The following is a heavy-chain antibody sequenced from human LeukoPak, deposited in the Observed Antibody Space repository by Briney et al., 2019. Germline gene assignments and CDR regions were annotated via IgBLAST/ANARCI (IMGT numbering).Heavy chain of an antibody. CDR1: VGTFSSYA. V-gene: IGHV1-69*06. J-gene: IGHJ6*03. CDR2: IIPFFGTA. D-gene: IGHD6-6*01. CDR3: ASWLASRPGYYYYYYMDV. Sequence: ASVNVSCKASVGTFSSYAISWVRQAPGQGVKWMGRIIPFFGTANHAQNFQGRVTITADKATSTAYMELSSLRSEDTAVYYCASWLASRPGYYYYYYMDVWGKGTTVTVSS.